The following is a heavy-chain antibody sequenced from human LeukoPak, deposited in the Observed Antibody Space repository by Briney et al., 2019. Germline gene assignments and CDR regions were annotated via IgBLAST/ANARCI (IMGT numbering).Heavy chain of an antibody. CDR1: GFTFSSYW. CDR3: ARVLGTGYSSGWYGGAFDY. J-gene: IGHJ4*02. D-gene: IGHD6-19*01. Sequence: GGSLRLSCAASGFTFSSYWMHWVRQAPGKGLVWVSRINSDGSMTNYADSVEGRFTISRDNAKSTLYLQMNSLRGQDTAVYYCARVLGTGYSSGWYGGAFDYWGQGTLVTVSS. V-gene: IGHV3-74*01. CDR2: INSDGSMT.